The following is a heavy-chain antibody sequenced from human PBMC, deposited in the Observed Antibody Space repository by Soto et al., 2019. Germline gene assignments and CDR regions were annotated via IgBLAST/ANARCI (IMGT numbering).Heavy chain of an antibody. CDR2: ISSSSSYI. CDR1: GFTFRSYN. V-gene: IGHV3-21*01. D-gene: IGHD6-19*01. CDR3: ARDNGRIAVAGHIDY. J-gene: IGHJ4*02. Sequence: PGGSLRLSCAPSGFTFRSYNMNWVRQAPGKGLEWVSSISSSSSYIYYADSVKGRFTISRDNAKNSLYLQMNSLRAEDTAVYYCARDNGRIAVAGHIDYWGQGTLVTVSS.